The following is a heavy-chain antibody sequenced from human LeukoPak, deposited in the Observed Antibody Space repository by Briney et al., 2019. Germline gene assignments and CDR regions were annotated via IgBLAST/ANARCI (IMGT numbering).Heavy chain of an antibody. CDR1: GGSINGYY. J-gene: IGHJ3*01. CDR2: IYTSGST. V-gene: IGHV4-4*07. D-gene: IGHD3-22*01. CDR3: ARELRYDNSDSGAF. Sequence: SETLSLTCSVSGGSINGYYWSWIRQLAGKGLEWVGRIYTSGSTNYNPSLNSRVTMSVDTSKNQVSLNLNSVTAADTALYYCARELRYDNSDSGAFWGQGTVVTVSS.